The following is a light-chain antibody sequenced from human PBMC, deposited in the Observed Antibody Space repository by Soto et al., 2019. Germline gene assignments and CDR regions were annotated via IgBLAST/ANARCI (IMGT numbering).Light chain of an antibody. CDR2: GAS. CDR3: QQTYNLPRT. J-gene: IGKJ1*01. CDR1: LTIGDS. Sequence: DSQMTQSPSSLSASVGDRVIITCRASLTIGDSLSWFQQKAGKPPTLLIYGASALHSGVPARFSGSGSGTDFTLTLSNMQREDFAPYYCQQTYNLPRTFGQGTKVDIK. V-gene: IGKV1-39*01.